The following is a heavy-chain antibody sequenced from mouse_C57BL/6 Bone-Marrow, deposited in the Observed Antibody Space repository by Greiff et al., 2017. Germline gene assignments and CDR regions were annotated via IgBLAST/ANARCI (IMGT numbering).Heavy chain of an antibody. CDR3: ARCQEWFAWFAY. D-gene: IGHD2-2*01. V-gene: IGHV1-69*01. CDR1: GYTFTSYW. Sequence: QVQLQQPGAELVMPGASVKLSCKASGYTFTSYWMHWVKQRPGQGLEWIGEIDPSDSYTNYNQKFKGKSTLTVDKSSSTAYMQLSSLTSEDSAVYYCARCQEWFAWFAYWGQGTLVTVSA. CDR2: IDPSDSYT. J-gene: IGHJ3*01.